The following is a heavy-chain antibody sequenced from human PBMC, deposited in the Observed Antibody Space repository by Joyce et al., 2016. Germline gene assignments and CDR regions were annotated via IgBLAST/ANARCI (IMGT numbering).Heavy chain of an antibody. CDR1: GDALTELA. CDR3: TSERTAETTGFDP. CDR2: FKPEEDRI. D-gene: IGHD2-21*02. Sequence: QVQLVQSGTEVKMPGASVKVSCKVYGDALTELALHWVRQVPGKGPEWMGGFKPEEDRIVDAEKFRDRVTVTEDRSTDTGYMEMRGLRSDDTATYYCTSERTAETTGFDPWGQGTQVLVTT. J-gene: IGHJ5*02. V-gene: IGHV1-24*01.